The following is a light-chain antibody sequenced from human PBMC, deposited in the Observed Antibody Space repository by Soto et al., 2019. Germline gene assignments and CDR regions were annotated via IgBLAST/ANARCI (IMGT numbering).Light chain of an antibody. Sequence: DIQMTQSPSFVSASVGDRVTITCRASQGIRRWLAWYQQRPGKAPELLIYGASSLQSGVPSRFSGSGSGTDCTLTISSLQPEDFATYYCQQANSFPLTFGQGTRLEIK. J-gene: IGKJ5*01. V-gene: IGKV1-12*01. CDR1: QGIRRW. CDR2: GAS. CDR3: QQANSFPLT.